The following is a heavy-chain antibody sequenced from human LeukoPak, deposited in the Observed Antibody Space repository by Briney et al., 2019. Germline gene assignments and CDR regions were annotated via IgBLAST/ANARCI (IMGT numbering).Heavy chain of an antibody. V-gene: IGHV1-69*10. D-gene: IGHD3-10*01. CDR1: GGTFSSYA. Sequence: ASVKVSCKASGGTFSSYAISWVRQAPGQGLEWMGGIIPILGISNYAQKFQGRVTITADKSTSTAYMELSSLRSEDTAVYYCASDYFGSGSYHPYYYYGMDVWGQGTTVTVS. CDR2: IIPILGIS. J-gene: IGHJ6*02. CDR3: ASDYFGSGSYHPYYYYGMDV.